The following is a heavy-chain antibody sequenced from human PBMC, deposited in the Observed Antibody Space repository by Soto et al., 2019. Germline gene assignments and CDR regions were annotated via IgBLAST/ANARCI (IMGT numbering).Heavy chain of an antibody. CDR2: TSAYKGNT. V-gene: IGHV1-18*01. Sequence: ASVKVSCKASGYTFTSYGISWVRQAPGQGLEWMGWTSAYKGNTNYAQKLQGRVTMTTDTSTSTAYMELRSLRSDDTAVYYCARRQWLVGGHYYGMDVWGQGTTVTVSS. D-gene: IGHD6-19*01. J-gene: IGHJ6*02. CDR3: ARRQWLVGGHYYGMDV. CDR1: GYTFTSYG.